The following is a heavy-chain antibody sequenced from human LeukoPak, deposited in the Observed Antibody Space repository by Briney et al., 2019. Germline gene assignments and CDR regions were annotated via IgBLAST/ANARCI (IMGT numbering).Heavy chain of an antibody. CDR2: IYYSGST. J-gene: IGHJ4*02. Sequence: PSETLSLTCTVSGGSISSYYWSWIRQPPGKGLEWIGYIYYSGSTNYNPSLKSRVTISVDTSKNQFSLKLSSVTASDPAGYYCARALVPYYFDYWGQGTLVTVSP. CDR1: GGSISSYY. V-gene: IGHV4-59*01. D-gene: IGHD2-2*01. CDR3: ARALVPYYFDY.